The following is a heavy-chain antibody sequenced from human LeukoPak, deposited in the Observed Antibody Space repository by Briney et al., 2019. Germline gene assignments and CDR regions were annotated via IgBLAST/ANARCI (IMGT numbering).Heavy chain of an antibody. CDR2: ISYDGSNK. J-gene: IGHJ3*02. Sequence: PGGSLRLSCAASGFTFSNAWMSWVRQAPGKGLEWVAVISYDGSNKYYADSVKGRFTISRDNSKNTLYLQMNSLRAEDTAVYYCARPHRGPYSYGSGGAAFDIWGQGTMVTVSS. CDR1: GFTFSNAW. D-gene: IGHD5-18*01. CDR3: ARPHRGPYSYGSGGAAFDI. V-gene: IGHV3-30-3*01.